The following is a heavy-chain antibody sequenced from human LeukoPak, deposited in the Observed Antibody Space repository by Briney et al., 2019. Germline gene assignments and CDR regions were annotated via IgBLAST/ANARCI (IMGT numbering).Heavy chain of an antibody. Sequence: PGGSLRLSCAASGFTFSSYAMHWVRQAPGKGLEWVAVISYDGSNKYYADSVKGRFTISRDNSKNTLYLQMNSLRAEDTAVYYCARAEGYSYGYLGFDYWGQGTLVTVSS. CDR3: ARAEGYSYGYLGFDY. V-gene: IGHV3-30-3*01. CDR2: ISYDGSNK. J-gene: IGHJ4*02. D-gene: IGHD5-18*01. CDR1: GFTFSSYA.